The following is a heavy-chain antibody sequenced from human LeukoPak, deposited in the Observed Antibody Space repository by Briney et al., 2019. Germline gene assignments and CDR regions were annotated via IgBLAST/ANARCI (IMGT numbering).Heavy chain of an antibody. Sequence: PGGSLRLSCAASGFTFSSYSMNWVRQAPGKGLEWVSSISISRSYIYYADSVKGRFTISRDNAKNSLYLQMNSLRAEDTAVYYCARSYYDILTGLNWFDPWGQGTLVTVSS. D-gene: IGHD3-9*01. CDR1: GFTFSSYS. CDR3: ARSYYDILTGLNWFDP. J-gene: IGHJ5*02. V-gene: IGHV3-21*01. CDR2: ISISRSYI.